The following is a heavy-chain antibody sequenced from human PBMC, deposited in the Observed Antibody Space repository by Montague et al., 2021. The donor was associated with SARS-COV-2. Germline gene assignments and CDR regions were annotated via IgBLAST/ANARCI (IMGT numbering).Heavy chain of an antibody. CDR3: ARELTYYGMDV. J-gene: IGHJ6*02. V-gene: IGHV3-30-3*01. Sequence: SLRLSCAASGFTFSSYAMYWVRQAPGKGLEWVAVISYDGSNKYYADSVKGRFTISRDNSKNTLYLQMNSLRAEDTAVYYCARELTYYGMDVWGQGTTVTVSS. CDR2: ISYDGSNK. CDR1: GFTFSSYA. D-gene: IGHD2-21*02.